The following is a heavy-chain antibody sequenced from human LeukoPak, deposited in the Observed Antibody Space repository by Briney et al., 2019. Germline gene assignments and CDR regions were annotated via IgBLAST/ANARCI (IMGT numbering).Heavy chain of an antibody. CDR1: GFTFSSYW. CDR2: VNSDGSST. V-gene: IGHV3-74*01. D-gene: IGHD6-13*01. Sequence: PGGSLRLSCAASGFTFSSYWMHWVRQAPGKGLVWVSRVNSDGSSTSYADSVKGRFTISRDNSKNTLYLQTNSLRAEDTAVYYCAKDAGGYSSSWYKVSLQYFQHWGQGTLVTVSS. J-gene: IGHJ1*01. CDR3: AKDAGGYSSSWYKVSLQYFQH.